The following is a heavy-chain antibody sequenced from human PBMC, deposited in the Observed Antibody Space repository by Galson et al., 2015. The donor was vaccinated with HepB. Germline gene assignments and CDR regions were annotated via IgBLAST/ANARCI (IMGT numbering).Heavy chain of an antibody. D-gene: IGHD3-10*02. J-gene: IGHJ6*02. CDR1: GYTFTSYG. Sequence: SVKVSCKASGYTFTSYGISWVRQAPGQGLEWMGWISAYNGNTNYAQKLQGRVTMTTDTSTSTAYMELRSLRSDDTAVYYCARGLKGVRPVRGVMGDGMDVWGQGTTVTVSS. V-gene: IGHV1-18*01. CDR3: ARGLKGVRPVRGVMGDGMDV. CDR2: ISAYNGNT.